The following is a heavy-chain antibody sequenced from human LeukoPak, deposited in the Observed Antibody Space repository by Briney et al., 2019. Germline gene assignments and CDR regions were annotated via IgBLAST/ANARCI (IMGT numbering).Heavy chain of an antibody. Sequence: GGSLRLACAASGFSVSSNYMHWVRQAPGKGLEWVSVIYGGGGTDYADSVKGRLTISRGTSTNTVYLQMNSLRAEDTAVYYCARSRLGYSNFDFWGQGALVTVSS. J-gene: IGHJ4*02. CDR1: GFSVSSNY. D-gene: IGHD4-11*01. CDR2: IYGGGGT. CDR3: ARSRLGYSNFDF. V-gene: IGHV3-53*01.